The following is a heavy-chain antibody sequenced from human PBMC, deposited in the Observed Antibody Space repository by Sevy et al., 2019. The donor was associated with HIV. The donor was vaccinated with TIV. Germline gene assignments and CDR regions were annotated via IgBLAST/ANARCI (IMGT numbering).Heavy chain of an antibody. J-gene: IGHJ4*02. Sequence: GGSLRLSCAASGFTFSNYGMHWVRQAPGKGLEWVAVISYDGSKKYYADSVKGRFTISRDNSKNTLYLQMNSLGTEDTAVYYCAKRSSLLYLLDYWGQGTLVTVSS. CDR2: ISYDGSKK. CDR1: GFTFSNYG. CDR3: AKRSSLLYLLDY. V-gene: IGHV3-30*18.